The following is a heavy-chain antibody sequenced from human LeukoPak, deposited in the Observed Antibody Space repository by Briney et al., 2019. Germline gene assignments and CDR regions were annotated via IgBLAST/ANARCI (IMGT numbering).Heavy chain of an antibody. Sequence: GASVKVSCKASGYTFTSYGISWVRQAPGRGLEWVGWINSYNGNTNYAQKLQGRVTLTTDTSTSTAYMELRSLRSDDTAVYYCARQITMIVVVINDPFDIWGQGTMVTVSS. CDR3: ARQITMIVVVINDPFDI. J-gene: IGHJ3*02. V-gene: IGHV1-18*01. CDR2: INSYNGNT. CDR1: GYTFTSYG. D-gene: IGHD3-22*01.